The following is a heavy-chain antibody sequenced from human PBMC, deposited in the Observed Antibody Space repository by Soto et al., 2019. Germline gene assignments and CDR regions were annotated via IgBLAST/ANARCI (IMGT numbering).Heavy chain of an antibody. V-gene: IGHV4-38-2*01. J-gene: IGHJ4*02. CDR1: GYSISSGYY. Sequence: SETLSLTCAVSGYSISSGYYWCWIRQPPGKGLEWSGSIYHSGSTYYNPSLKSRVTISVDTSKNQFSLKLSSVTAADTAVYYCARAKEDGDYEEGFDYWGQGTLVTVSS. CDR2: IYHSGST. CDR3: ARAKEDGDYEEGFDY. D-gene: IGHD4-17*01.